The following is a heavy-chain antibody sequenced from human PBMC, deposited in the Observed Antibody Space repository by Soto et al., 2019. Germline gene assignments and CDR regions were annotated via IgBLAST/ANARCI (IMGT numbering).Heavy chain of an antibody. J-gene: IGHJ4*02. CDR2: IYYSGST. Sequence: TSETLSLTCTVTGDSISSRSYYWGWIRQPPGKGLEWIGSIYYSGSTYNNPSLRSRVSMSIDTSKDQFSLKLKSVTAADTALYFCARQRTSVVTQAYFDVWGPGCLVTVSS. D-gene: IGHD2-21*02. CDR1: GDSISSRSYY. CDR3: ARQRTSVVTQAYFDV. V-gene: IGHV4-39*01.